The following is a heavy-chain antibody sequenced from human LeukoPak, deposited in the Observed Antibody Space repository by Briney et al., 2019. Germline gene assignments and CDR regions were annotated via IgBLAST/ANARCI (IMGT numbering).Heavy chain of an antibody. D-gene: IGHD3-10*01. CDR1: GFTFNNAW. V-gene: IGHV3-15*05. CDR2: IKSRTDGGTI. CDR3: MLRGLLR. J-gene: IGHJ4*02. Sequence: GGSLRLSCVASGFTFNNAWLSWVRQAPGKGLEWVGRIKSRTDGGTIEYAAPVKGRFTISRDDSKNMVYLQMNSLKTEDTAVYYVMLRGLLRGGQGTLVTVSS.